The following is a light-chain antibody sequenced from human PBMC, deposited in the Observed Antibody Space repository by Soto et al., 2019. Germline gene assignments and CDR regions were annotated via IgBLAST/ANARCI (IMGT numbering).Light chain of an antibody. J-gene: IGLJ1*01. Sequence: QSVLTQPRSVSGSPGQSVTISCTGTSSDVGVYNYVSWYQQHPGKAPKLMIYDVTKRPSGVPDRFSGSKSANTASLTISGLQAEGEADYYCCSYAGSYTFVFGTGTKVTVL. CDR2: DVT. V-gene: IGLV2-11*01. CDR3: CSYAGSYTFV. CDR1: SSDVGVYNY.